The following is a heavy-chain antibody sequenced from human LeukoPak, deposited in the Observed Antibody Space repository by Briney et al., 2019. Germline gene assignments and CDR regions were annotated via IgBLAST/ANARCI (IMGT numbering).Heavy chain of an antibody. CDR1: GFTVSRSY. D-gene: IGHD3-16*01. V-gene: IGHV3-53*01. J-gene: IGHJ3*01. CDR2: VYAGGNT. CDR3: ASSRGSQNAFDV. Sequence: GGSLRLSCAAPGFTVSRSYMSWVRQAPGKGLEWVSVVYAGGNTYYTDSVKGRFTISRDNSKNTLDLQMNSLRAEDTAMYYCASSRGSQNAFDVWGQGTVVTVSS.